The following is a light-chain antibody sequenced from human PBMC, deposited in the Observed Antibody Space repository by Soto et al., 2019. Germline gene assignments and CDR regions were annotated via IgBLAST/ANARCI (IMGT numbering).Light chain of an antibody. CDR2: GAS. CDR1: QSVRSTF. CDR3: QQYHDSPMNT. J-gene: IGKJ2*01. V-gene: IGKV3-20*01. Sequence: VLPQSPDTLSLSPGDRATFSCRASQSVRSTFLAWYQQKPGQAPRLLIYGASNRAAGIPERFSGSASGTEFTLTISRLEPDDSAVYYCQQYHDSPMNTFGQGTKLQIK.